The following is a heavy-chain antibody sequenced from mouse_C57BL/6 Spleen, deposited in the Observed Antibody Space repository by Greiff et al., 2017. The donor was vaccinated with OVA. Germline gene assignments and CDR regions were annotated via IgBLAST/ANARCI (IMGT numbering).Heavy chain of an antibody. D-gene: IGHD1-1*01. CDR2: INPNNGGT. Sequence: VQLQQSGPELVKPGASVKISCKASGYTFTDYYMNWVKQSHGKSLEWIGDINPNNGGTSYNQTFKGKATLTVDKSSSTAYMELRSLTSEDSAVYYCATYGSSYFDYWGQGTTLTVSS. CDR3: ATYGSSYFDY. J-gene: IGHJ2*01. CDR1: GYTFTDYY. V-gene: IGHV1-26*01.